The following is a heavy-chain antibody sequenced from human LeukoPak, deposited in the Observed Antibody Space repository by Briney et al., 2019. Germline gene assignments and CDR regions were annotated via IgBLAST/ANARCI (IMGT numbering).Heavy chain of an antibody. CDR2: ISSNSNYI. Sequence: GGSLRLSCAASGFTFSTYSMNWVRQAPGKGLEWVSSISSNSNYIYYADSVKGRFTISRDNAKNSLYLQMNSLRAEGTAMYYCVREMVVAATPWYFNLWGRGTLVTVSS. J-gene: IGHJ2*01. CDR3: VREMVVAATPWYFNL. V-gene: IGHV3-21*01. CDR1: GFTFSTYS. D-gene: IGHD2-15*01.